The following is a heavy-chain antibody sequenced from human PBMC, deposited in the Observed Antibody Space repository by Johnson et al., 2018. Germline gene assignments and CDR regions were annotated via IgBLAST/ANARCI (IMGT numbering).Heavy chain of an antibody. Sequence: VQLVQSGGGLVQPGGSLRLSCAASEFAFRSYAMSWVRQATGKGLAWVSAISGGCGSTYYVDSVKGRFTIAKDNSKNKQDLKRNSLRAEETAINYCAKEAVGISDIWGQGTMVTVSS. CDR1: EFAFRSYA. D-gene: IGHD7-27*01. V-gene: IGHV3-23*04. J-gene: IGHJ3*02. CDR3: AKEAVGISDI. CDR2: ISGGCGST.